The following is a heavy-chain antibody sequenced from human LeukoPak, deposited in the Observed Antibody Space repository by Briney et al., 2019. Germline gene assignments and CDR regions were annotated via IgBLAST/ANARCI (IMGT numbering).Heavy chain of an antibody. CDR3: AKSGRCSSTSCHRHFDY. D-gene: IGHD2-2*01. Sequence: GGSLRLSCAASGFTFSSYGMHWVRQAPGKGLEWVAFIRYDGSNKYYADSVKGRFTISRDNSKNTLYLQMNSLRAEDTAVYYCAKSGRCSSTSCHRHFDYWGQGTLVTVSP. CDR1: GFTFSSYG. V-gene: IGHV3-30*02. CDR2: IRYDGSNK. J-gene: IGHJ4*02.